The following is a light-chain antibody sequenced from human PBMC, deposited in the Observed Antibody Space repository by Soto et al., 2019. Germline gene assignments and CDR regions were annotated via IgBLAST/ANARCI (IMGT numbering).Light chain of an antibody. Sequence: IVMTQSPATLSVSPGERATLSCRASQSVSSNLAWYQQKPGQAPRLLIYGASTRATGVPARFSGSGSGTEFTLTISSLQSEDFVVYYCQQYNNWPPWTFGQGNKVEI. CDR3: QQYNNWPPWT. J-gene: IGKJ1*01. V-gene: IGKV3-15*01. CDR1: QSVSSN. CDR2: GAS.